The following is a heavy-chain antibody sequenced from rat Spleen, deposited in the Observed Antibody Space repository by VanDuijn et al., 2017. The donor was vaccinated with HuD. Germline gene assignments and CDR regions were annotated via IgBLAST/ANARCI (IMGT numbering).Heavy chain of an antibody. CDR2: ISYDGLNT. CDR1: GFTFSDYY. CDR3: ARRYDFDY. D-gene: IGHD1-11*01. J-gene: IGHJ2*01. V-gene: IGHV5-7*01. Sequence: EVQLVESGGGSVQPGRSLKLSCAVSGFTFSDYYMAWVRQAPTKGLEWVATISYDGLNTYYRDSVKGRFTISRDNAKSTLYLQMDSLRSEDTATYYCARRYDFDYWGQGVMVTVSS.